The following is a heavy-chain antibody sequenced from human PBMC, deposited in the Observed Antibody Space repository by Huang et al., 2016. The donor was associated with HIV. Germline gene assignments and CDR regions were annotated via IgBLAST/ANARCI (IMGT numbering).Heavy chain of an antibody. CDR3: ARDYYDSRGYDIHAVVDY. V-gene: IGHV7-4-1*02. J-gene: IGHJ4*02. CDR2: VNPNPGNP. D-gene: IGHD3-22*01. Sequence: QVQLVQSGSELRKPGASVKVSCQASGYTFTRYAMNWVRQAPGQGLEWMGVVNPNPGNPTYAQAFTGRFVLSLDTSVSTAYLQISSLEAEDTAVYYCARDYYDSRGYDIHAVVDYWGQGTLVTVSS. CDR1: GYTFTRYA.